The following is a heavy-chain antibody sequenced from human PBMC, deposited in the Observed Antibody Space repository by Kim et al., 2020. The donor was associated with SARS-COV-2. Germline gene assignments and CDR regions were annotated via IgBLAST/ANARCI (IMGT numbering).Heavy chain of an antibody. D-gene: IGHD3-22*01. V-gene: IGHV3-64*02. J-gene: IGHJ4*02. CDR3: ARSAPDSTGYFDY. Sequence: YHADSVKGRFTISRDNSENTLYLQVGSLRTEDMAVYFCARSAPDSTGYFDYWGQGTLVTVSS.